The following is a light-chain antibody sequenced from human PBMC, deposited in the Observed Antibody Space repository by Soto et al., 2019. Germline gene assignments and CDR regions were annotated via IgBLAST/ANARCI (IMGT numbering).Light chain of an antibody. CDR2: GVT. V-gene: IGLV2-14*01. CDR3: NSFAGSRGYV. Sequence: QSALTQPASMSGSPGQSITISCTGTSSDIGGNNHVSWYQQHPGKAPKLIIYGVTNRPSGVSYRSSGSKSGNTASLTISGLQAEDEADYYCNSFAGSRGYVFGTGTKLTVL. CDR1: SSDIGGNNH. J-gene: IGLJ1*01.